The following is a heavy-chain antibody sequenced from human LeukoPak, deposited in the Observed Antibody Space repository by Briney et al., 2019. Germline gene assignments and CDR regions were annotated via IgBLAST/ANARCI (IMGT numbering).Heavy chain of an antibody. CDR3: EKEGSRFSGLLRVFYFDY. Sequence: PGGSLRLSCAASGFTFSSYAMSWVRQAPGKGLEWVSAISGSGGSTYYADSVKGRFTISRDNSKNTLYLQMNSLRAEDTAVYYCEKEGSRFSGLLRVFYFDYWGQGTLVTVSS. CDR1: GFTFSSYA. V-gene: IGHV3-23*01. D-gene: IGHD6-19*01. J-gene: IGHJ4*02. CDR2: ISGSGGST.